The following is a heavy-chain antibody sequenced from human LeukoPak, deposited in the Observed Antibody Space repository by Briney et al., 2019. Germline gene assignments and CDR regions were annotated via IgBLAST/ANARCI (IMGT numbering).Heavy chain of an antibody. CDR1: GFTFSSYW. V-gene: IGHV3-7*03. CDR2: INHNGNVN. CDR3: ARVGGLDV. Sequence: GGSLRLSCAASGFTFSSYWMNWARQAPGKGLEWVASINHNGNVNYYVDSVKGRFTISRDSAKNSLYLQMSNLRAEDTAVYFCARVGGLDVWGQGATVTVSS. J-gene: IGHJ6*02. D-gene: IGHD1-26*01.